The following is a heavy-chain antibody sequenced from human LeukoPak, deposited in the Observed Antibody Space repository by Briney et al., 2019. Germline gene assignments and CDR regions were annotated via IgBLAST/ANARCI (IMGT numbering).Heavy chain of an antibody. J-gene: IGHJ4*02. Sequence: PSQTLSLTCTVSGGSISSGSYYWTWIRQPPGRGLEWIGEINRSGSTNYNPSLKSRVTISVDTSKSQFSLKLNSVTAADTAMYYCARGRDPYWGQGTLVTVSS. CDR1: GGSISSGSYY. D-gene: IGHD5-24*01. V-gene: IGHV4-39*07. CDR3: ARGRDPY. CDR2: INRSGST.